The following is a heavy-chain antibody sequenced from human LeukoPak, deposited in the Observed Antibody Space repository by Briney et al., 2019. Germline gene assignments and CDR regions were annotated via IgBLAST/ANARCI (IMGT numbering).Heavy chain of an antibody. D-gene: IGHD2-2*01. J-gene: IGHJ3*02. CDR2: ISSSSSTI. CDR1: GFTFSRYS. CDR3: ARAGEVPAAIRDAFDI. V-gene: IGHV3-48*01. Sequence: GGSLRLSCAASGFTFSRYSMNWVRQAPGKGLEWVSYISSSSSTIYYADSVKGRFTIFRDNAKNSLYLQMNSLRAEDTAVYYCARAGEVPAAIRDAFDIWGQGTMVTVSS.